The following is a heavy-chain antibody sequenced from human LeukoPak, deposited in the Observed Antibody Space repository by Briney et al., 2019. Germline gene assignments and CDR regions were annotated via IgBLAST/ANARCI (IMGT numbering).Heavy chain of an antibody. J-gene: IGHJ4*02. Sequence: GGSLRLSCAASGFIFSSYWMTWVRQAPGKGLGWVANIKYDGSDEYYVDSVKGRFTISRDNAKNSLYLQMNSLRAEDTAVYYCARSSGWRSEFDYWGQGTLATVSS. V-gene: IGHV3-7*01. D-gene: IGHD6-19*01. CDR1: GFIFSSYW. CDR2: IKYDGSDE. CDR3: ARSSGWRSEFDY.